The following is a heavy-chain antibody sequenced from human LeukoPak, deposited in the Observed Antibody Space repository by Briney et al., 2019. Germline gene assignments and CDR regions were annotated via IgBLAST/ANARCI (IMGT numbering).Heavy chain of an antibody. CDR3: ASRGYSYGYWFDP. D-gene: IGHD5-18*01. Sequence: GGSLRLSCAASGFTVSSNYMSWVRQAPGKGLEWVSVIYSGGSTYYADSVKGRLTISRDNSKNTLYLQMNSLRAEDTAVYYCASRGYSYGYWFDPWGQGTLVTVSS. CDR1: GFTVSSNY. CDR2: IYSGGST. V-gene: IGHV3-66*02. J-gene: IGHJ5*02.